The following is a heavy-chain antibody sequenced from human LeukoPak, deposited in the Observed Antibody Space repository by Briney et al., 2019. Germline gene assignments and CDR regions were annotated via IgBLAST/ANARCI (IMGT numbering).Heavy chain of an antibody. CDR3: ARDSQLEPTYGDFDY. CDR2: IKQDGSET. V-gene: IGHV3-7*01. Sequence: GGSLRLSCAASGFTLNSHWMTWVRQAPGKGLEWVANIKQDGSETYFVDSVKGRFTISRDNAKNSLYLQMNSLRAEDTAVYYCARDSQLEPTYGDFDYWGQGTLVTVSS. CDR1: GFTLNSHW. D-gene: IGHD1-1*01. J-gene: IGHJ4*02.